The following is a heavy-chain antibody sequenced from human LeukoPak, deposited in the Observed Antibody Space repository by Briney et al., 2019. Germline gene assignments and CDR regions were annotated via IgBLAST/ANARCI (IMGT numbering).Heavy chain of an antibody. Sequence: GSLRLSCAASGFTFSNAWMSWVRQPPGKGLEWIGSIYYSGSTNYNPSLKSRVTISVGTSKNQFSLKLSSVTAADTAVYYCARSRLDYYYYYMDVWGKGTTVTISS. CDR3: ARSRLDYYYYYMDV. CDR2: IYYSGST. CDR1: GFTFSNAW. J-gene: IGHJ6*03. V-gene: IGHV4-59*01.